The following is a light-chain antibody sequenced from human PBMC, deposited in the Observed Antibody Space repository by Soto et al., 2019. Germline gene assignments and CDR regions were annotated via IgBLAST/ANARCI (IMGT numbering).Light chain of an antibody. CDR2: EGH. Sequence: QPALAQPASVSGSPGQSITISCTGASGYVGTYSLVSWYQQHPGKAPKVVIYEGHKRPSGVPDRFSGSTSVNTASLTISGLQTDDEADYYCCLYVGATTYVFGTGIKVTVL. V-gene: IGLV2-23*01. J-gene: IGLJ1*01. CDR1: SGYVGTYSL. CDR3: CLYVGATTYV.